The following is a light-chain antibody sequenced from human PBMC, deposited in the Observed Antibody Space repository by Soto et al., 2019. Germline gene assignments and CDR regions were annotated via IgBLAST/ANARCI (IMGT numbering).Light chain of an antibody. CDR2: DVS. CDR3: CSYAGTYTVT. J-gene: IGLJ2*01. Sequence: QSALTQPRSVSGSPGQSVIISCTGTSSDVGGYNYVSWYQQYPGKAPKLMIYDVSIRPSGVPDRFSGSKSGNTASLTISGLQAEDEADYYCCSYAGTYTVTFGGGTKVTVL. CDR1: SSDVGGYNY. V-gene: IGLV2-11*01.